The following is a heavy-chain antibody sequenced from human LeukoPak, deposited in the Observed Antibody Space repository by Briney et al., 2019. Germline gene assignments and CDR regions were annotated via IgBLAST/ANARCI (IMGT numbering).Heavy chain of an antibody. CDR3: AKDGFAVYCGGDCYNPFDY. Sequence: GGSLRLSCAASGFTFSSYGMHWVRQAPGKGLEWVAFIRYDGSNKYYADSVKGRFTISRDNSKNTLYLQMNSLRAEDTAVYYCAKDGFAVYCGGDCYNPFDYWGQGTLVAVSS. V-gene: IGHV3-30*02. CDR1: GFTFSSYG. CDR2: IRYDGSNK. J-gene: IGHJ4*02. D-gene: IGHD2-21*02.